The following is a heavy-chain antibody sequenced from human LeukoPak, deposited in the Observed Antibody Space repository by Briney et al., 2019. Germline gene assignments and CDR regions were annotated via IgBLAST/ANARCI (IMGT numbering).Heavy chain of an antibody. CDR3: ANGDYDSSGYYSGIFDY. CDR2: IYSDGTT. J-gene: IGHJ4*02. D-gene: IGHD3-22*01. V-gene: IGHV3-53*01. CDR1: GFTVSNNY. Sequence: GGSLRLSCAASGFTVSNNYMSWVRQAPGKKLEWVSDIYSDGTTFYADSVKGRFTISRDNSKNTLYLQMNSLRAEDTAVYYCANGDYDSSGYYSGIFDYWGQGTLVTVSS.